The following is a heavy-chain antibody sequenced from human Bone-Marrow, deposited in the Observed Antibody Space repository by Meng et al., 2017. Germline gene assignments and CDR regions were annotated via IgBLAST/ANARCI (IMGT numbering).Heavy chain of an antibody. CDR2: INPNSGGT. D-gene: IGHD5-24*01. CDR3: ARDDGRGGYNLVLSEYFQH. CDR1: GYTFTGYY. V-gene: IGHV1-2*06. Sequence: ASVKVSCKASGYTFTGYYMHWVRQAPGQGLEWMGRINPNSGGTNYAQKFQGRVTMTRDTSISTAYMELSRLRSDDTAVYYCARDDGRGGYNLVLSEYFQHWGQGTLVTVSS. J-gene: IGHJ1*01.